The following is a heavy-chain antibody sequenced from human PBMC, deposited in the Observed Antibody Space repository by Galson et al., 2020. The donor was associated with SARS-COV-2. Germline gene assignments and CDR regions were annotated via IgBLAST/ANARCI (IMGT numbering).Heavy chain of an antibody. V-gene: IGHV1-2*02. D-gene: IGHD2-21*01. CDR2: INPNSGGT. CDR1: GYTFTAFY. J-gene: IGHJ6*02. Sequence: ASVKVSCKASGYTFTAFYIHWLRQAPGQGLEWMGWINPNSGGTNYAQKFQGRVTITRDTSINTAYMELTRLTSDDTAVYYCARGAWDCNTIRCLFNVWGQGTTVAVS. CDR3: ARGAWDCNTIRCLFNV.